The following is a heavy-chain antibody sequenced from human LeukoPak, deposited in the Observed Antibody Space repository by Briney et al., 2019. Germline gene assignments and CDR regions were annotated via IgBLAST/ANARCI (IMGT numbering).Heavy chain of an antibody. J-gene: IGHJ4*02. CDR1: GGSLSSYY. CDR3: AREDYGGNSEYY. CDR2: IYYIGST. V-gene: IGHV4-59*12. D-gene: IGHD4-23*01. Sequence: SETLSLTFTVSGGSLSSYYWSWVRQPPGKGLEWIGYIYYIGSTNYNPSLKSRVTISVDTSKNQFSLKLSSVTAADTAVYYCAREDYGGNSEYYWGQGTLVTVSS.